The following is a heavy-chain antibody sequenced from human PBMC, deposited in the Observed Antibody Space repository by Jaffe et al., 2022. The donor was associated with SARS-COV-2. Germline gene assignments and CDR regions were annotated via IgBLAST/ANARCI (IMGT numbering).Heavy chain of an antibody. CDR2: INHSGST. J-gene: IGHJ5*02. CDR1: GGSFSGYY. V-gene: IGHV4-34*01. CDR3: ARGFKVAARRTKADPSNWFDP. D-gene: IGHD2-15*01. Sequence: QVQLQQWGAGLLKPSETLSLTCAVYGGSFSGYYWSWIRQPPGKGLEWIGEINHSGSTNYNPSLKSRVTISVDTSKNQFSLKLSSVTAADTAVYYCARGFKVAARRTKADPSNWFDPWGQGTLVTVSS.